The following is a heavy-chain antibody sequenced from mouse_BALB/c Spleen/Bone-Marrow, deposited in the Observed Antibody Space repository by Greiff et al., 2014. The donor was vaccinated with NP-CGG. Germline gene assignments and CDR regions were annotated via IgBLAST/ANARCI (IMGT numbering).Heavy chain of an antibody. CDR2: IWADGST. CDR1: GFSLTNYG. D-gene: IGHD1-2*01. V-gene: IGHV2-9*02. CDR3: ARITTATGAIDY. J-gene: IGHJ4*01. Sequence: VHLVESGPGLVAPSQSLSITCTVSGFSLTNYGVHWVRQPPGKGLEWLGVIWADGSTNYNSALMSRLSISKDNSKSQVFFKMNKLQTDDKAMYYCARITTATGAIDYWGQGTSVTVSS.